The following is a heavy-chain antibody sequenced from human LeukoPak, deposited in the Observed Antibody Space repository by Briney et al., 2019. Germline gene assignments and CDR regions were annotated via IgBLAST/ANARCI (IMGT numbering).Heavy chain of an antibody. J-gene: IGHJ4*02. CDR2: ISYDGSNK. CDR3: ARDQLLYGGDEPNYFDY. V-gene: IGHV3-30*03. Sequence: GGSLRLSCAASEFTFSSYSMNWVRQAPGKGLEWVAVISYDGSNKYYADSVKGRFTISRDNSKNTLYLQMNSLRTEDMAVYYCARDQLLYGGDEPNYFDYWGQGTLVTVSS. CDR1: EFTFSSYS. D-gene: IGHD2/OR15-2a*01.